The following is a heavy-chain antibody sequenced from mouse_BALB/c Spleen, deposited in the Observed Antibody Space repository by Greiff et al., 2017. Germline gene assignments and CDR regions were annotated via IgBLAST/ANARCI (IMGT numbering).Heavy chain of an antibody. V-gene: IGHV5-17*02. J-gene: IGHJ3*01. CDR2: ISSGSSTI. CDR1: GFTFSSFG. D-gene: IGHD1-1*01. Sequence: EVKLVESGGGLVQPGGSRKLSCAASGFTFSSFGMHWVRQAPEKGLEWVAYISSGSSTIYYADTVKGRFTISRDNPKNTLFLQMTSLRSEDTAMYYCARWDYGSSYGFAYWGQGTLVTVSA. CDR3: ARWDYGSSYGFAY.